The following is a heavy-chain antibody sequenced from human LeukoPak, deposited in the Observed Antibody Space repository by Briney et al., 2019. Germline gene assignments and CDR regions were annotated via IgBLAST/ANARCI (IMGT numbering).Heavy chain of an antibody. CDR3: ARDAIAAAGRSFDY. V-gene: IGHV4-30-2*01. CDR1: GGSISSGGYS. CDR2: IYHSGST. Sequence: SETLSLTCAVSGGSISSGGYSWSWIRQPPGKGLEWIGYIYHSGSTYYNPSLKSRVTISVDTSKNQFSLKLSSVTAADTAVYYCARDAIAAAGRSFDYWGQGTLVTVSS. J-gene: IGHJ4*02. D-gene: IGHD6-13*01.